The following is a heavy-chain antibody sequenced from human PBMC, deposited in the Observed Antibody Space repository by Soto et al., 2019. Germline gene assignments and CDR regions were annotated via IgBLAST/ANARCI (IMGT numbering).Heavy chain of an antibody. CDR2: INPSGGST. J-gene: IGHJ4*02. CDR3: ARPPFPGCINAICYPLDF. Sequence: QVQLVQSGAEVKNPGASVKVSCKASGYTFTHYYIHWVRQAPGQGLEWMGMINPSGGSTSYAQKSQRRLTMTTDTSTNTDYMELSSLRSEDTAVYYCARPPFPGCINAICYPLDFWGQGALVTVSS. CDR1: GYTFTHYY. V-gene: IGHV1-46*01. D-gene: IGHD2-8*01.